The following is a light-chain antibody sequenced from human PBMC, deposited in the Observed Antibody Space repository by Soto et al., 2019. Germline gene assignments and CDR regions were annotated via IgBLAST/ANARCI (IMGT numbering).Light chain of an antibody. CDR3: QQYMSSVT. CDR2: GAS. V-gene: IGKV3-20*01. Sequence: EIVLTQSPGSLSLSPGERATLSCRASQSVDSTFFAWYQKKPGQAPRLLIYGASKRATGVPDRFSGSGSGTDFTLTISRLEPGDFAVYYCQQYMSSVTFGQGTKVEI. CDR1: QSVDSTF. J-gene: IGKJ1*01.